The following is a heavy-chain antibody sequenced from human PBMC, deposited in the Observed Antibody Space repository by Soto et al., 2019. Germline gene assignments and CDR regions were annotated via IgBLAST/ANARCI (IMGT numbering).Heavy chain of an antibody. J-gene: IGHJ5*02. V-gene: IGHV3-23*01. Sequence: GGSLRLSCAASGFTFSNYVMSWVRQAPGKGLEWVSAISGSGGSTYYADSVKGRFTISRDNSKNTLYLQMNSLRAEDTAVYYCAKSDCSSTSCYNHWGQGTLVTVSS. CDR2: ISGSGGST. CDR3: AKSDCSSTSCYNH. CDR1: GFTFSNYV. D-gene: IGHD2-2*02.